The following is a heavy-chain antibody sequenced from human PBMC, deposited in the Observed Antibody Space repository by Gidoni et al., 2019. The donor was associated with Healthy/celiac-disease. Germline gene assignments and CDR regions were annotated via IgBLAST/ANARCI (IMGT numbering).Heavy chain of an antibody. J-gene: IGHJ4*02. CDR1: GGSISSSSYY. Sequence: QLHLQESGTGLVKLSETLSLTCTVSGGSISSSSYYWGWIRQPPGKGLEWIGSIYYSGSTYYNPSLKSRVTISVDTSKNQFSLKLSSVTAADTAVYYCARLKGATWLEPFDYWGQGTLVTVSS. CDR2: IYYSGST. CDR3: ARLKGATWLEPFDY. D-gene: IGHD6-19*01. V-gene: IGHV4-39*01.